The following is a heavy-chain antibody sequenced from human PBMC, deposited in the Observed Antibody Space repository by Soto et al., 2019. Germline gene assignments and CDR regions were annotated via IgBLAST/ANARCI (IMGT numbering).Heavy chain of an antibody. V-gene: IGHV1-18*01. CDR1: GFTFTNYY. CDR3: AGGDTYYVNWYFDY. D-gene: IGHD1-1*01. J-gene: IGHJ4*02. Sequence: QVQLVQSGAEVKKPGASVKVSCKTSGFTFTNYYINWVRQAPGQGLEVMGWISAYSGNTNYAQNLQGRVTMTTDTSASTAFLEPRSPRSDDPAVYFWAGGDTYYVNWYFDYWGQGTLVTVSS. CDR2: ISAYSGNT.